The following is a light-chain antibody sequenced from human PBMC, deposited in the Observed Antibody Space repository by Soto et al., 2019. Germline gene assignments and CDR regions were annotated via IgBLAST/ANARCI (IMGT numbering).Light chain of an antibody. Sequence: EIVLTQSPATLSVSPGERATLSCRASQSVGIYLAWYQQKPGQAPRLLIYDASNRATGIPARFSGSGSGTEFTLTIGSLQAEDFAIYYCQQSNSCPRTFGGGTKVDIK. CDR3: QQSNSCPRT. V-gene: IGKV3-15*01. CDR2: DAS. J-gene: IGKJ4*01. CDR1: QSVGIY.